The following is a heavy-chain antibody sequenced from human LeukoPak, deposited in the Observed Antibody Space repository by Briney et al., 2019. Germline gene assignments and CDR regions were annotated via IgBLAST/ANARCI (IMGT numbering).Heavy chain of an antibody. CDR2: ISTYNGNT. CDR1: GYSFSSYG. CDR3: ARERGSDSGSYHPTDY. Sequence: ASVKVSCKASGYSFSSYGINWVRQAPGQGLEWMGWISTYNGNTNYAQKLQGRVTMTTDTSTSTAYMELRSLRSDDTAVYYCARERGSDSGSYHPTDYWGQGTLVTVSS. J-gene: IGHJ4*02. V-gene: IGHV1-18*01. D-gene: IGHD1-26*01.